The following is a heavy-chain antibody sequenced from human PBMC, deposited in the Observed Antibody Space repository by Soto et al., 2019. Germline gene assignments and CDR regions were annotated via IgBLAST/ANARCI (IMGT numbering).Heavy chain of an antibody. V-gene: IGHV4-31*03. Sequence: QVQLQESGPGMVKPSQTLSLTCTVSGGSISSGDYHWSWIRQHPGKGLEWIGYIYYSGTTYYNPSLQSRVTISVDTSKNQFSLKLSSVTAADTAVYYCAREVIVVVPAARYRDVWGKGTTVTVSS. CDR3: AREVIVVVPAARYRDV. CDR2: IYYSGTT. J-gene: IGHJ6*03. D-gene: IGHD2-2*01. CDR1: GGSISSGDYH.